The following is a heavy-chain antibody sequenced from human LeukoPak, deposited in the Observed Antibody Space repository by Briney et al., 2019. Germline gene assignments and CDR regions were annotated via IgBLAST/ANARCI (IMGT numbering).Heavy chain of an antibody. J-gene: IGHJ4*02. V-gene: IGHV3-33*06. D-gene: IGHD4-11*01. Sequence: GGSLRLSCAASGFTFSSFWMSWVRQAPGKGLEWVAVIWSDGTNRYYADSVKGRFTISRDDSGNTVYLQMNSLRPEDTGVYYCAKDAQRGFDYSNSLEYWGQGTPVTVST. CDR3: AKDAQRGFDYSNSLEY. CDR1: GFTFSSFW. CDR2: IWSDGTNR.